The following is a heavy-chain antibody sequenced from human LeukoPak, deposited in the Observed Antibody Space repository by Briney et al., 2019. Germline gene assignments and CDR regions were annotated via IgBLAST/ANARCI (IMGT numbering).Heavy chain of an antibody. CDR1: GFTFSSYW. Sequence: GGSLRLSCAASGFTFSSYWMNWVRQAPGKGLEWVANIKEDGSEKYYVDSVKGRFTISRDNAKSSLYLQMNSLRAEDTAVYYCARDAVNGFDPWGQGTLVTVSS. V-gene: IGHV3-7*01. CDR2: IKEDGSEK. J-gene: IGHJ5*02. CDR3: ARDAVNGFDP.